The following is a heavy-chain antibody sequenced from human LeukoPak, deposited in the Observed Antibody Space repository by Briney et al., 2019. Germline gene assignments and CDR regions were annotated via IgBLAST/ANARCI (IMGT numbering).Heavy chain of an antibody. CDR1: GFTFSSYA. J-gene: IGHJ3*02. CDR3: ARDRRRFGELRGAFDI. Sequence: GGSLRLSCAASGFTFSSYAMHWVRRAPGKGLEWVAVISYDGSNKYYADSVKGRFTISRDNSKNTLYLQMNSLRAEDTAVYYCARDRRRFGELRGAFDIWGQGTMVTVSS. V-gene: IGHV3-30-3*01. CDR2: ISYDGSNK. D-gene: IGHD3-10*01.